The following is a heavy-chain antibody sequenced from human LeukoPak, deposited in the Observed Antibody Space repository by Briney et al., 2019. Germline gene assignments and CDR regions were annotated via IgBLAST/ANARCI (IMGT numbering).Heavy chain of an antibody. D-gene: IGHD5-12*01. CDR2: ISYDGSNK. V-gene: IGHV3-30*04. CDR1: GFTFSSYA. J-gene: IGHJ4*02. Sequence: GGSLRLSCAASGFTFSSYAMHWVRQAPGKGLEWVAVISYDGSNKYYADSVKGRFTISRDNSKNTLYLQMNSLRAEDTAVYYCASGVATTSFFYWGQGTLVTVSS. CDR3: ASGVATTSFFY.